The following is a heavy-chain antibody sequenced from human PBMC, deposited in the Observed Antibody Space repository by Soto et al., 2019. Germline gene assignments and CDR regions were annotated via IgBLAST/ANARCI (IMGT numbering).Heavy chain of an antibody. D-gene: IGHD3-10*01. V-gene: IGHV3-23*01. J-gene: IGHJ4*02. Sequence: GGSLRLSCAASGFTFSSYAMSWVRQAPGKGLEWVSAISGSGGSTYYADSVKGRFTISRDNSKNTLYLQMNRLRAEDTAVYYCAKDVPMVRETSKFDYWGQGTLVTVSS. CDR3: AKDVPMVRETSKFDY. CDR1: GFTFSSYA. CDR2: ISGSGGST.